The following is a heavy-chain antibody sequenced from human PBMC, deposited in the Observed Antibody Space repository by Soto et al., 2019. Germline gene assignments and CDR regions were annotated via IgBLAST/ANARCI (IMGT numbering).Heavy chain of an antibody. Sequence: ASATLSLTCTVSGASLNSDNYYWAWIRQPPGKGLEWIGTIHHSWTTYYNPSLKSRVTISVDTSKNQFSLKLSSVAAADTALYFCASHLTGSAGWPFDCWGQGPLVTVSS. CDR3: ASHLTGSAGWPFDC. V-gene: IGHV4-39*01. CDR2: IHHSWTT. D-gene: IGHD1-20*01. CDR1: GASLNSDNYY. J-gene: IGHJ4*02.